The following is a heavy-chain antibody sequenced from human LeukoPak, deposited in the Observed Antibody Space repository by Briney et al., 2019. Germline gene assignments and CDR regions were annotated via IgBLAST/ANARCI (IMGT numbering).Heavy chain of an antibody. CDR2: ISISGSTI. D-gene: IGHD2-21*02. CDR3: ARVAVTTDYLDY. V-gene: IGHV3-11*01. CDR1: GFTFSDRY. J-gene: IGHJ4*02. Sequence: GGSLRLSCAASGFTFSDRYMSWIRQAPGKGLEWVSYISISGSTIYYADSVKGRFTISRDNAKNSLYLQMNSLRAEDTAVYYCARVAVTTDYLDYLGQGTLVTVSS.